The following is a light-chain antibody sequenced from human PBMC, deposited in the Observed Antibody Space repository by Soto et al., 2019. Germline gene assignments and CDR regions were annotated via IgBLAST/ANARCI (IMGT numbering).Light chain of an antibody. CDR2: SNN. CDR3: SSYTDSTNYV. V-gene: IGLV1-47*02. J-gene: IGLJ1*01. Sequence: QSVLTQPPSASGTPGQRVTISCSGSSSNIGSNYVYWYQQLPGTAPKLLIYSNNQRPSGVSNRFSGSKSGNTASLTISGLQAEDEADYYCSSYTDSTNYVFGTGTKLTVL. CDR1: SSNIGSNY.